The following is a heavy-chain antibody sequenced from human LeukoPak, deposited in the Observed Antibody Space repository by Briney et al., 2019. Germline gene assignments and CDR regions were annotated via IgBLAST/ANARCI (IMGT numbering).Heavy chain of an antibody. CDR2: INPNSGGT. J-gene: IGHJ4*02. CDR1: GYTDTSYG. D-gene: IGHD5-12*01. Sequence: ASVKVSCKAFGYTDTSYGISWVRQAPGQGLEWMGWINPNSGGTNYAQKFQGRVTMTRDTSISTAYMELSRLRSDDTAVYYCARISGYGQSPYDYWGQGTLVTVSS. V-gene: IGHV1-2*02. CDR3: ARISGYGQSPYDY.